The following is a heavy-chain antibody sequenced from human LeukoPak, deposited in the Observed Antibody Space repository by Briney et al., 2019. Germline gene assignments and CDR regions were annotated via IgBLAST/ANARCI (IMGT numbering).Heavy chain of an antibody. Sequence: GGSLRLSCAASGFTFSTYSMNWVRQAPGKGLEWVSYISGSGSTIYYADSVKGRFTISRDAAKNSLYLQMNSLRAEDTAVYYCAREPPLGSTILRGVRIYYGMDVWGQGNTVTVSS. D-gene: IGHD3-10*01. J-gene: IGHJ6*02. CDR3: AREPPLGSTILRGVRIYYGMDV. V-gene: IGHV3-48*01. CDR1: GFTFSTYS. CDR2: ISGSGSTI.